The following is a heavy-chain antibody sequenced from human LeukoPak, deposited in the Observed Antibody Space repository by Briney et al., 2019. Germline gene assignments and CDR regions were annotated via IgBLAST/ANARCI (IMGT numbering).Heavy chain of an antibody. CDR3: AKDLSGIVVVITLGY. CDR1: GFTFSSYA. CDR2: ISGSGGST. J-gene: IGHJ4*02. V-gene: IGHV3-23*01. Sequence: GGSLRLSCAASGFTFSSYAMSWVRQAPGKGLEWVSAISGSGGSTYYAASVKGRFTISRDNSKNTLYLQMNSLRAEDTAVYYCAKDLSGIVVVITLGYWGQGTLVTVSS. D-gene: IGHD3-22*01.